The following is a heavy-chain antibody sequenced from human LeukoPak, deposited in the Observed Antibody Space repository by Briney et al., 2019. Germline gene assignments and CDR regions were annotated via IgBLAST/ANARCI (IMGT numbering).Heavy chain of an antibody. J-gene: IGHJ4*02. CDR1: GVSFSGYA. CDR3: ARGQSVGWEIGVCDF. CDR2: IKYDASDE. V-gene: IGHV3-33*01. Sequence: PGGSLRLSCAVSGVSFSGYAMHWVRQAPGKGLEWVGLIKYDASDEYYADSVKGRFTIPRDDSRNTLYLQMTSLRAEDTAVYYCARGQSVGWEIGVCDFWGQGSLVTVAS. D-gene: IGHD1-26*01.